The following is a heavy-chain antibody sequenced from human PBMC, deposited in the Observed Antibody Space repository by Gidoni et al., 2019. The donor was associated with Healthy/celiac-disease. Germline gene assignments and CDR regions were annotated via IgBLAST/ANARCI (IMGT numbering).Heavy chain of an antibody. V-gene: IGHV3-23*01. CDR3: AKAVDTATSYYYYGMDV. CDR1: GLTLSSCA. Sequence: EVQRLEPGGGVVQPGGAVGPAGAAFGLTLSSCAMRWVRQAPGKGLEWVSAISGSCGSTSYADSVNGRFTISRDNSKNTLYLQMNSLRAEDTAVYYCAKAVDTATSYYYYGMDVWGQGTTVTVSS. D-gene: IGHD5-18*01. CDR2: ISGSCGST. J-gene: IGHJ6*02.